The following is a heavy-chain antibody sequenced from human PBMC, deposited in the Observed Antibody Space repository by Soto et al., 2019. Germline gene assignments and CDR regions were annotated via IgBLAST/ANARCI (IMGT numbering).Heavy chain of an antibody. CDR3: SRFGITATAGIYYHALDD. CDR1: Y. J-gene: IGHJ6*02. Sequence: YSDSVRCPTEKGLDWIGSIYHSGSTYYNPSLKSRVTISVDTSKNQFSLKLSSVTAADTAVYYCSRFGITATAGIYYHALDDSGQGTT. V-gene: IGHV4-38-2*01. D-gene: IGHD1-20*01. CDR2: IYHSGST.